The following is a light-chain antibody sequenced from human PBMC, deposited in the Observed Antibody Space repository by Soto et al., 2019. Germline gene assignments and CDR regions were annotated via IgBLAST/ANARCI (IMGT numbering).Light chain of an antibody. CDR3: QQSYTDPLT. J-gene: IGKJ4*01. Sequence: DIQMTQSPSSLSASVGDRVTITCRASQSITSYLNWYQQKPGEGPKLLIYAASSLQSGAPSRFSGSGSGTDFTLTVGSLQPEDSATYYCQQSYTDPLTFGGGTKVEIK. CDR2: AAS. V-gene: IGKV1-39*01. CDR1: QSITSY.